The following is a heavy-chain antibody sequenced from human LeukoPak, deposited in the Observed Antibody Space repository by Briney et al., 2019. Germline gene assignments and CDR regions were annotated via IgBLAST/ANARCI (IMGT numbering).Heavy chain of an antibody. Sequence: ASVKVSCKASGYTFTSYAMHWVRQAPGQRLEWMGWINAGNGNTKYSQKFQGRVTITRDTSASTAYMELSSLRSEDTAVYYCATGAATKDAFDIWGQGTMVTVSS. J-gene: IGHJ3*02. D-gene: IGHD2-15*01. CDR1: GYTFTSYA. CDR2: INAGNGNT. CDR3: ATGAATKDAFDI. V-gene: IGHV1-3*01.